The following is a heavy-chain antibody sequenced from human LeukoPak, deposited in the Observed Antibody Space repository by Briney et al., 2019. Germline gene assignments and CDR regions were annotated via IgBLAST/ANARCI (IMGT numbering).Heavy chain of an antibody. V-gene: IGHV3-7*01. CDR1: GFTFRNSW. J-gene: IGHJ4*02. CDR3: ATSSDWAFDH. CDR2: IRPDGGQE. Sequence: GGFLRLSCAASGFTFRNSWMTWVRQAPGKGLEWVANIRPDGGQEQYADSLEGRITISRDDVRNSLFLQLNSLRTEDTAVYFCATSSDWAFDHWGQGTLVTVSS. D-gene: IGHD6-19*01.